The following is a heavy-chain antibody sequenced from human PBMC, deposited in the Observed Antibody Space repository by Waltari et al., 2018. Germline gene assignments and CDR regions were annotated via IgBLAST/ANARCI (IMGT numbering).Heavy chain of an antibody. CDR2: INPNSGGT. CDR1: GYTFTGYY. Sequence: QVQLVQSGAEVKKPGASVKVSCKASGYTFTGYYMHWVRQAPGQGLDWMGRINPNSGGTNYAQKFQGRVTMTRDTSISTAYMELSRLRSDDTAVYYCARDKAMVRGYFDYWGQGTLVTVSS. D-gene: IGHD5-18*01. CDR3: ARDKAMVRGYFDY. V-gene: IGHV1-2*06. J-gene: IGHJ4*02.